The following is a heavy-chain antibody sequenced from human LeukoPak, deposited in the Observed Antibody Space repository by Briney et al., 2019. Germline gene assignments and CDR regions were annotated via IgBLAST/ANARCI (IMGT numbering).Heavy chain of an antibody. CDR2: INTDGSDT. Sequence: PGGSLRLSCAASGFTFSSYWMHWVRQAPGKGLVWVSRINTDGSDTTYADSVKGRFTISRDNAKNSLYLQMNSLRAEDTAVYYCARGVESEYSSSDFDYWGQGTLVTVSS. CDR3: ARGVESEYSSSDFDY. CDR1: GFTFSSYW. D-gene: IGHD6-6*01. V-gene: IGHV3-74*01. J-gene: IGHJ4*02.